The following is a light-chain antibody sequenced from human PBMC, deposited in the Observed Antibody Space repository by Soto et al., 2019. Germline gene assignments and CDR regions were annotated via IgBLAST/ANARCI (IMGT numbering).Light chain of an antibody. J-gene: IGLJ1*01. CDR3: SAYAGSANYV. CDR1: SSDFGGYNF. V-gene: IGLV2-8*01. Sequence: QSVLTQPPSASGTPGHSVTISCTGTSSDFGGYNFVSWYQQYPGKAPKLMIYEVSKRPSGVPDRFSGSKSGNTASLTVSGLQAEDEADYYCSAYAGSANYVFGTGTKVTV. CDR2: EVS.